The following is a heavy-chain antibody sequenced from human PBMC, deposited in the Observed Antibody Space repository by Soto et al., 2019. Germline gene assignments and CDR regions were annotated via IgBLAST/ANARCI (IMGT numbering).Heavy chain of an antibody. Sequence: ASVKVSCKASGYSFTNHDISWVRQAPGQGLEWMGWISPYNGDTNYAQKLQGRVTMTTDTSTSTAYMELRSLRSDDTAVYYCARYCSSTSCDHYFDYWGQGTLVTVSS. CDR2: ISPYNGDT. V-gene: IGHV1-18*01. D-gene: IGHD2-2*01. CDR1: GYSFTNHD. J-gene: IGHJ4*02. CDR3: ARYCSSTSCDHYFDY.